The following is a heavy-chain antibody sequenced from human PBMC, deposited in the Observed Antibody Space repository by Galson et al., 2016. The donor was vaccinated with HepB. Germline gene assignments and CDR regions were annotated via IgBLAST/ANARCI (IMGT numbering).Heavy chain of an antibody. Sequence: QSGAEVKKPGESLKISCETPGYTFTDYWIGWVRQLPGKGLEWMGITYPHESDTRYSPSFHGQDTISADKSISTLYPHWSSLKASDTAMYYCARDFKLGAPDYMDVWGKGTTVTVS. D-gene: IGHD1-26*01. J-gene: IGHJ6*03. V-gene: IGHV5-51*01. CDR2: TYPHESDT. CDR3: ARDFKLGAPDYMDV. CDR1: GYTFTDYW.